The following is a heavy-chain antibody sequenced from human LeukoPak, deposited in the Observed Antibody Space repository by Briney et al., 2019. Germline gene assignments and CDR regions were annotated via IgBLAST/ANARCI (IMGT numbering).Heavy chain of an antibody. J-gene: IGHJ4*02. Sequence: PSETLSLTCVVSGDSFSSHYWTWIRQSPGKGLEWIGYISYIGSTNYNPSLKSRVTISVDTSKNQFSLKLSSVTAADTAVYYCASIPSGSLYFDYWGQGTLVTVSS. D-gene: IGHD3-10*01. CDR2: ISYIGST. CDR1: GDSFSSHY. CDR3: ASIPSGSLYFDY. V-gene: IGHV4-59*11.